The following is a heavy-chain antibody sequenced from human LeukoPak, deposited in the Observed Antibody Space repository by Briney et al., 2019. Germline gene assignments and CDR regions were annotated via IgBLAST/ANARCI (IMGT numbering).Heavy chain of an antibody. CDR3: AKGSFAAIDDVVYYYYGMDV. Sequence: GGSLRLSCAASGFTLSSYGMHWVRQAPGKGLEWVAVISYDGSNKYYADSVKGRFTISRDNSKNTLYLQMNSLRAEDTAVYYCAKGSFAAIDDVVYYYYGMDVWGQGTTVTVSS. J-gene: IGHJ6*02. V-gene: IGHV3-30*18. CDR1: GFTLSSYG. D-gene: IGHD2-2*02. CDR2: ISYDGSNK.